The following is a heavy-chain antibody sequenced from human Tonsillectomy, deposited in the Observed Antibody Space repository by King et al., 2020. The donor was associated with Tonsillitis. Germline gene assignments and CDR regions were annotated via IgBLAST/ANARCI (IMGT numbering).Heavy chain of an antibody. CDR2: IDPSDSYT. J-gene: IGHJ6*01. CDR1: GYSFTSYW. D-gene: IGHD3-22*01. Sequence: QLVQSGAEVKKPGESLRISCKGSGYSFTSYWISWVRQMPGKGLEWMGRIDPSDSYTNYSPSFQGHVTISADKSISTAYLQWSSLKASDTAMYYCATRRTPDYYDSSCYYLEGYYYYGMDVWGQGTTVTVAS. CDR3: ATRRTPDYYDSSCYYLEGYYYYGMDV. V-gene: IGHV5-10-1*01.